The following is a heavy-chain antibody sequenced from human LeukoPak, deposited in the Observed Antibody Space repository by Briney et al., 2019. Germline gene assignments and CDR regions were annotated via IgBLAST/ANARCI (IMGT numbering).Heavy chain of an antibody. CDR1: GYTFTSYD. J-gene: IGHJ5*02. CDR2: MNPNSGNT. D-gene: IGHD4-17*01. CDR3: ARGDYGNHWFDP. Sequence: GASVKVSCKASGYTFTSYDISWVRQATGQGLEWMGWMNPNSGNTGYAQKFQGRVTITRNTSISTAYMELSSLRSEDTAVYYCARGDYGNHWFDPWGQGTLVTVSS. V-gene: IGHV1-8*03.